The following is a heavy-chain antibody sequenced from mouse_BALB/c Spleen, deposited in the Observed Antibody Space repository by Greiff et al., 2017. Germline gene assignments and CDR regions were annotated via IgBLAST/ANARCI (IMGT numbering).Heavy chain of an antibody. CDR1: GYSITSDYA. D-gene: IGHD2-3*01. CDR3: ARFDDGYYFDY. Sequence: EVQLLESGPGLVKPSQSLSLTCTVTGYSITSDYAWNWIRQFPGNKLEWMGYISYSGSTSYNPSLKSRISITRDTSKNQFFLQLNSVTTEDTATYYCARFDDGYYFDYWGQGTTLTVSS. V-gene: IGHV3-2*02. CDR2: ISYSGST. J-gene: IGHJ2*01.